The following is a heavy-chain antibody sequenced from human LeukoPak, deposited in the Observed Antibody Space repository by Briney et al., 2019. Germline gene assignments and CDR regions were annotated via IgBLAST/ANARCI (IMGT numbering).Heavy chain of an antibody. CDR1: GGTFSSYA. J-gene: IGHJ4*02. CDR3: ASPWGFGETG. CDR2: IIPIFGTA. Sequence: ASXXVSCKASGGTFSSYAISWVRQAPGQGLEWMGGIIPIFGTANYAQKFQGRVTITTDESTRTAYMELSSLRSEDTAVYYCASPWGFGETGWGQGTLVTVSS. V-gene: IGHV1-69*05. D-gene: IGHD3-10*01.